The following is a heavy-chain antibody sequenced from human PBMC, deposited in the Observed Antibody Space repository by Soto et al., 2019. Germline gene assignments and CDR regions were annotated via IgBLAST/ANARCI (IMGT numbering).Heavy chain of an antibody. CDR3: ARDPPYYYGSGDETIYYYYGMDV. CDR2: ISYDGSNK. J-gene: IGHJ6*02. Sequence: TGGSLRLSCAASGFTFSSYAMHWVRQAPGKGLEWVAVISYDGSNKYYADSVKGRFTISRDNSKNTLYLQMNSLRAEDTAVYYCARDPPYYYGSGDETIYYYYGMDVWGQGTTVTVSS. CDR1: GFTFSSYA. V-gene: IGHV3-30-3*01. D-gene: IGHD3-10*01.